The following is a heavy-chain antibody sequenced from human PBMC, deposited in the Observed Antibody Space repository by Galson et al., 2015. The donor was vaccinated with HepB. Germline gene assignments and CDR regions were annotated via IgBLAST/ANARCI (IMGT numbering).Heavy chain of an antibody. CDR3: TGCRGGPQEFTSFDI. D-gene: IGHD3-16*01. CDR1: GFTFKTYG. V-gene: IGHV3-33*01. CDR2: MYYHGSNK. J-gene: IGHJ3*02. Sequence: FLRLSCAAFGFTFKTYGMHRVRQAPGMGLEWVAIMYYHGSNKYYADSVKGRFTNSRDNSKNTVYLQMHSLRAEDTAVYYCTGCRGGPQEFTSFDIWGQGTMVTVSS.